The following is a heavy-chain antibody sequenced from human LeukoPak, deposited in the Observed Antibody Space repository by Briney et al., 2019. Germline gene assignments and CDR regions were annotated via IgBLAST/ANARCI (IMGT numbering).Heavy chain of an antibody. J-gene: IGHJ4*02. D-gene: IGHD5-12*01. CDR3: ARRLYSGYRYDTGGGAGY. CDR1: GFTFSSYW. V-gene: IGHV3-7*01. Sequence: PGGSLRLSCAASGFTFSSYWMSWVRQAPGKGLVWVSHIKEDGSEKYYVDSVKGRFTISRDNAKNTLYLQMNSLRAEDTAVYYCARRLYSGYRYDTGGGAGYWGQGTLVTVSS. CDR2: IKEDGSEK.